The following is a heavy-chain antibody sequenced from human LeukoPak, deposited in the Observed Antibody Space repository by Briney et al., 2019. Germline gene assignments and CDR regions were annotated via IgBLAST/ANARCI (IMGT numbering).Heavy chain of an antibody. Sequence: ASVKVSCKASGYTFTGCYIHWVRQAPGQGLERMGWINPNSGGTNYAQKFQGRVTMTRDTSISTAYMDLSRLRADDTAAYHCTRGRIVGATLDYFVYWGQGTLVTVSS. CDR2: INPNSGGT. CDR1: GYTFTGCY. D-gene: IGHD1-26*01. CDR3: TRGRIVGATLDYFVY. V-gene: IGHV1-2*02. J-gene: IGHJ4*02.